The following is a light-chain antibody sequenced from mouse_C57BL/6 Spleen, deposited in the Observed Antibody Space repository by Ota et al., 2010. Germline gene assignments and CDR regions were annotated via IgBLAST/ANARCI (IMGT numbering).Light chain of an antibody. V-gene: IGKV1-122*01. CDR2: GF. Sequence: DVVMTQTPLSLPVSLGDQASISCRSSQSLENXYGNAYLNWYLQETRPVSTAPDLQGFQTVFFLGVPGNQGSGGSGSGTDFTLKISRVEAEDRGSLYCFQGSHVPLTFGAWDQAGA. CDR3: FQGSHVPLT. CDR1: QSLENXYGNAY. J-gene: IGKJ5*01.